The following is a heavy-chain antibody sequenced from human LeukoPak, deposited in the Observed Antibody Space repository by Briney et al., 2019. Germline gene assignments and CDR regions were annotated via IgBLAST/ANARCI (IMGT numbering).Heavy chain of an antibody. CDR3: ARDIPYCSSDSCNSNGMDV. CDR1: GYMFTIYF. Sequence: ASETVSCKSSGYMFTIYFMYWVRQAPGQGLEWMGIINPSGGSTTYAQKFRGRVMMTNDTSTRPVYMAVSSLRSEDTAVYYCARDIPYCSSDSCNSNGMDVWGQRTTVTVSS. J-gene: IGHJ6*02. V-gene: IGHV1-46*01. D-gene: IGHD2-15*01. CDR2: INPSGGST.